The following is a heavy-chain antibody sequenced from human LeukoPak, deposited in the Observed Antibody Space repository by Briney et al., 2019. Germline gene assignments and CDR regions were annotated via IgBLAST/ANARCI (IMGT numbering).Heavy chain of an antibody. J-gene: IGHJ4*02. CDR3: ASGYLSGSTYYFDY. V-gene: IGHV1-18*01. CDR2: ISAYNGNT. Sequence: ASVKVSCKASGYTFTSYGISWVRQAPGQGLEWMGWISAYNGNTNYAQKLQGRVTMTADTSTSTAYMELRSLRSDDTAVYYCASGYLSGSTYYFDYWGQGTLVTVSS. CDR1: GYTFTSYG. D-gene: IGHD1-26*01.